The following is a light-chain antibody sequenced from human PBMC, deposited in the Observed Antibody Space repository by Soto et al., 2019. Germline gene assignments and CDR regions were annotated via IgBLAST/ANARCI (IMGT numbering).Light chain of an antibody. CDR1: SSDVGGYDY. CDR3: SSYTTSGTYVL. J-gene: IGLJ2*01. Sequence: QSALTQPASVSGSPGQSITISCTGTSSDVGGYDYVSWYQQHPGKAPKVMIYDVSNRPSGVSSRFSGSKSGNTASLTISGLQAEDEDDYYCSSYTTSGTYVLFGGGTKVTVL. CDR2: DVS. V-gene: IGLV2-14*01.